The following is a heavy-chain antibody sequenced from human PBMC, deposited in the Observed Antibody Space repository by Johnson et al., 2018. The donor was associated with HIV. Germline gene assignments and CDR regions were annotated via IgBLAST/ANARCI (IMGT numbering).Heavy chain of an antibody. Sequence: EVQLVESGGGLVQPGGSLRLSCAAYGFTLSDYWKHWVRQGTGKGMAWVASVNSDGYSTSYAGSVKGRFTISRDNAKNTLYLQMNKLRADDTGGYFCARGREDSRGRGTMVTV. CDR3: ARGREDS. CDR1: GFTLSDYW. V-gene: IGHV3-74*01. CDR2: VNSDGYST. D-gene: IGHD1-26*01. J-gene: IGHJ3*01.